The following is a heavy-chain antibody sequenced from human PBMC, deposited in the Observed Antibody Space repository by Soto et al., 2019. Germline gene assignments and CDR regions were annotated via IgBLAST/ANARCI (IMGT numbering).Heavy chain of an antibody. CDR2: IRSKAYGGTT. D-gene: IGHD3-3*01. Sequence: GGSLRLSCTASGFTFGDYAMSWFRQAPGKGLEWIGFIRSKAYGGTTEYAASVKCRFTISRDDSKSIAYLQMNSLKTEDTAVYYCTRDPERITIFGVVIIAPDDAFDIWGQGTMVTVSS. J-gene: IGHJ3*02. CDR1: GFTFGDYA. CDR3: TRDPERITIFGVVIIAPDDAFDI. V-gene: IGHV3-49*03.